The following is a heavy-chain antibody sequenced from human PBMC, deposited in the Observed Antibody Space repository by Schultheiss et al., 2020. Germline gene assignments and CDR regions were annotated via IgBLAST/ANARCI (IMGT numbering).Heavy chain of an antibody. CDR3: ARDFNYGSGSAIPPYFQH. CDR2: IYYSGST. D-gene: IGHD3-10*01. Sequence: SETLSLTCTVSGVSISSYYWSWIRQPAGKGLEWIGYIYYSGSTNYNPSLKSRVTISVDTSKNQFSLKLSSVTAADTAVYYCARDFNYGSGSAIPPYFQHWGQGTLVTVSS. J-gene: IGHJ1*01. V-gene: IGHV4-59*12. CDR1: GVSISSYY.